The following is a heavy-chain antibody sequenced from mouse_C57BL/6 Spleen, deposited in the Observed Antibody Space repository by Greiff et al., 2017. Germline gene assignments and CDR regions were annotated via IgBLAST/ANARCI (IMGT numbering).Heavy chain of an antibody. D-gene: IGHD1-1*01. Sequence: EVMLVESGGGLVKPGGSLKLSCAASGFTFSSYAMSWVRQTPEKRLEWVATISDGGSYTYYPDNVKGRFTISRDNAKNNLYLQMSHLKSEDTAMYYCARDRYYGSSYKTYYFDYWGQGTTLTVSS. J-gene: IGHJ2*01. V-gene: IGHV5-4*01. CDR2: ISDGGSYT. CDR1: GFTFSSYA. CDR3: ARDRYYGSSYKTYYFDY.